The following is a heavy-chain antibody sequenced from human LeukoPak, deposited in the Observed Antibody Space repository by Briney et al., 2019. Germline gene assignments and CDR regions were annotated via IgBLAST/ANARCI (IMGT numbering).Heavy chain of an antibody. CDR3: ARGGGSSSWYIYDY. Sequence: GASVKVSCKASGYTFTGYYMHWVRQAPAQGLEWMGWINPNSGGTNYAQKFQGRVTMTRDTSISTAYMELSRLRSDDTAVYYCARGGGSSSWYIYDYWGQGTLVTVSS. D-gene: IGHD6-13*01. J-gene: IGHJ4*02. V-gene: IGHV1-2*02. CDR2: INPNSGGT. CDR1: GYTFTGYY.